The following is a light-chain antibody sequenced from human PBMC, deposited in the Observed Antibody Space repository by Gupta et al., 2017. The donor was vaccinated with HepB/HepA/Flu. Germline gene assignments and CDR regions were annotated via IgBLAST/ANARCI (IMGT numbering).Light chain of an antibody. CDR2: DAS. J-gene: IGKJ1*01. CDR3: QQYNTWPRT. CDR1: QSVNRN. V-gene: IGKV3-15*01. Sequence: IVMTPSPPTPSVSPGERATLSCRASQSVNRNLAWYQQKFGQAPSLLIYDASTRATGIPARFSGSGSGTEFTLTISSLQSEDFAVYYCQQYNTWPRTFGQGTKVEIK.